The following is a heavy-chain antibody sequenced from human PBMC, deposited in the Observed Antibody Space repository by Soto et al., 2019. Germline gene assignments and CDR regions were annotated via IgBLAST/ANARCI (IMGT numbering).Heavy chain of an antibody. D-gene: IGHD1-20*01. Sequence: EVQVSESGGGLVQPGGSLRLSCVASGFTFSTYPMTWVRQVPGKGLEWVSGISGSGSTAYYADSVKGRFTISRDNSRNMLYLQMDGLRAEDTAVYYCAKVPLTPGWYFDYWGQGTLVTVSS. CDR1: GFTFSTYP. CDR2: ISGSGSTA. CDR3: AKVPLTPGWYFDY. V-gene: IGHV3-23*01. J-gene: IGHJ4*02.